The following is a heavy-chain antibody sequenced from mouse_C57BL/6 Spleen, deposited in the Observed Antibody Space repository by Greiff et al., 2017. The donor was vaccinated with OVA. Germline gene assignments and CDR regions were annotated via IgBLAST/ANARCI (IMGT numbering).Heavy chain of an antibody. Sequence: EVQLQQSGPELVKPGASVKISCKASGYSFTGYYMNWVKQSPEKSLEWIGEINPSTGGTTYNQKFKAKATLTVDKSSSTAYMQLKSLTSEDSAVYYCARHGYPYYAMDDWGQGTSVTVSS. CDR3: ARHGYPYYAMDD. CDR1: GYSFTGYY. J-gene: IGHJ4*01. CDR2: INPSTGGT. D-gene: IGHD2-2*01. V-gene: IGHV1-42*01.